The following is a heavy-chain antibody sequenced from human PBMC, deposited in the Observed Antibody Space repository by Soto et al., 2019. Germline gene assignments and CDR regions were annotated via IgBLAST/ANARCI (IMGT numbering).Heavy chain of an antibody. Sequence: SVKVSCKASGGSFNTFCGSAISWGRQAPGQGLEWMGTSIPIFGTPNYAQKFQDRVTITADKSTRTTYMELTSLNFEDTAVYFCARDRDEHGYYYYGLDVWGQGITVTAYS. V-gene: IGHV1-69*06. CDR3: ARDRDEHGYYYYGLDV. CDR2: SIPIFGTP. CDR1: GGSFNTFCGSA. J-gene: IGHJ6*02.